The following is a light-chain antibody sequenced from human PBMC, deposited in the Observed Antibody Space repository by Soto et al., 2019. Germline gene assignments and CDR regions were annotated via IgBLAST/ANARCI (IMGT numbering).Light chain of an antibody. CDR3: QQRSNWVT. J-gene: IGKJ5*01. CDR1: QSVSRY. CDR2: DTS. V-gene: IGKV3-11*01. Sequence: EIVLTQSPATLSLSPGERATLSCRASQSVSRYLAWYQQKSGQAPRLLMYDTSHRATGIPARFSGSGSGTDFALTISSLEPEDFAAYYCQQRSNWVTFGQGTRLEIK.